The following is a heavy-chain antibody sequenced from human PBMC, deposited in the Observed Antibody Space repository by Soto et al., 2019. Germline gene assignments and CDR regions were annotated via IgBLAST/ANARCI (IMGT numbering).Heavy chain of an antibody. Sequence: EVQLVESGGGLVKPGGSLRLSCAASGFTFSSYSMNWVRQAPGKGLEWVSSISSSSSYIYYADSVKGRFTISRDNAKNSLYLQMNSLRAEDTAVYYCAREFVTIFGVGTETDYYYYGMDVWGQGTTVTVSS. CDR1: GFTFSSYS. V-gene: IGHV3-21*01. J-gene: IGHJ6*02. CDR2: ISSSSSYI. CDR3: AREFVTIFGVGTETDYYYYGMDV. D-gene: IGHD3-3*01.